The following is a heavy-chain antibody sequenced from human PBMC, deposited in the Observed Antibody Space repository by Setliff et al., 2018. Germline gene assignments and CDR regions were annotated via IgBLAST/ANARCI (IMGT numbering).Heavy chain of an antibody. V-gene: IGHV3-30-3*01. J-gene: IGHJ1*01. CDR3: ARDQQQQLRATFQH. CDR1: GFTFTNYI. CDR2: MSLDETNK. Sequence: PGGSLRLSCAASGFTFTNYIIHWVRQAPGKGLEWVAVMSLDETNKYYADSVKGRFTISRDNSKNTLYLQMNSLRAEDTAVYYCARDQQQQLRATFQHWGQGTLVTVSS. D-gene: IGHD6-13*01.